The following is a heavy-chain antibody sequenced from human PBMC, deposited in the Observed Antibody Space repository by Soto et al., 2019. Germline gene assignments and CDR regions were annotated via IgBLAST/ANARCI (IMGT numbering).Heavy chain of an antibody. D-gene: IGHD2-15*01. CDR3: AKDGYCSGGSCYSGPIYYYSYYMDV. CDR2: ISYDGSNK. CDR1: GFTFSSYG. V-gene: IGHV3-30*18. Sequence: VQLVESGGGVVQPGRSLRLSCAASGFTFSSYGMHWVRQAPGKGLEWVAVISYDGSNKYYADSVKGRFTISRDNSKNTLYMKMNSLRAEDTAVYYCAKDGYCSGGSCYSGPIYYYSYYMDVWGKGTTVTVSS. J-gene: IGHJ6*03.